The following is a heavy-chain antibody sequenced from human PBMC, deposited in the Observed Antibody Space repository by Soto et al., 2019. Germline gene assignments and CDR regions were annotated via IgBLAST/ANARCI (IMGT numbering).Heavy chain of an antibody. CDR3: ASSPYGDSTGYFDL. D-gene: IGHD4-17*01. CDR1: GFTFSSYA. CDR2: ISYDGSNK. Sequence: QVQLVESGGGVVQPGRSLRLSCAASGFTFSSYAMHWVRQAPGKGLEWVAVISYDGSNKYYADSVKGRFTISRDNSKNTLYLQMNSLRAEDTAVYYCASSPYGDSTGYFDLWGRVTLVTVSS. V-gene: IGHV3-30-3*01. J-gene: IGHJ2*01.